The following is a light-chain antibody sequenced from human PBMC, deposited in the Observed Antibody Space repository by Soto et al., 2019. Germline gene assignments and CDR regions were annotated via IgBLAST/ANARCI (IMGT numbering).Light chain of an antibody. CDR1: QSISRY. Sequence: DIQMTQSPSSLSASVGDRVTITCRTSQSISRYLNWYQQKPGRAPKLLIYGASTLESGVPSRFSGSGSGTDFTLTINNLQPADFATYFCQESYSTPLTFGGGTKVDIK. CDR2: GAS. CDR3: QESYSTPLT. V-gene: IGKV1-39*01. J-gene: IGKJ4*01.